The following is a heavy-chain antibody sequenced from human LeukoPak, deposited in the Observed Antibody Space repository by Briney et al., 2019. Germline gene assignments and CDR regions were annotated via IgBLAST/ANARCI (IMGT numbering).Heavy chain of an antibody. D-gene: IGHD2-8*01. CDR2: ISWNSGSI. CDR1: GFTFDDYA. Sequence: GGSLRLSCAASGFTFDDYAMHWVRQAPGKGLEWVSGISWNSGSIGYADSVKGRFTISRDNAKNSLYLQMNSLRAEDTALYYCAKDIVLMVCAAGFDIWGQGTMVTVSS. CDR3: AKDIVLMVCAAGFDI. J-gene: IGHJ3*02. V-gene: IGHV3-9*01.